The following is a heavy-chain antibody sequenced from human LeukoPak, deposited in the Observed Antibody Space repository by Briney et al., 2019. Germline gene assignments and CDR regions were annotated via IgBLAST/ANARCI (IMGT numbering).Heavy chain of an antibody. V-gene: IGHV4-4*07. Sequence: SETLSLTCTVSGGSISSYYWSWIRQPAGKGLEWIGRIYTSGSTNYNPSLKSRVTISVDTSKNQFSLKLSSVTAADTAVYYCARRRITMIVVAIGWFDPWGQGTLVTVSS. J-gene: IGHJ5*02. CDR2: IYTSGST. D-gene: IGHD3-22*01. CDR1: GGSISSYY. CDR3: ARRRITMIVVAIGWFDP.